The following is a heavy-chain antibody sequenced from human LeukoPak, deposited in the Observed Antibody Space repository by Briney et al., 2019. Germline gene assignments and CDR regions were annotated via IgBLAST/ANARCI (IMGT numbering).Heavy chain of an antibody. CDR1: GFTFSSYG. CDR3: AKERVYGDYVYYYYGMDT. Sequence: GRSLRLSCEASGFTFSSYGMHWVRQAPGKGLEWVAVISYNGSNKYYADSVRGRFTISRDNSKNTLYLQMNSLRGEDTALYHCAKERVYGDYVYYYYGMDTWGQGTTVTVSS. J-gene: IGHJ6*02. CDR2: ISYNGSNK. V-gene: IGHV3-30*18. D-gene: IGHD4-17*01.